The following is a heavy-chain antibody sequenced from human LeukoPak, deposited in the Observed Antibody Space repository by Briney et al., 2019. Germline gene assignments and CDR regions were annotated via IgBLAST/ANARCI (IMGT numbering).Heavy chain of an antibody. Sequence: TGGSLRLSCAASGFTFSSYAMHWVRQAPGKGLEWVAVISYDGSNKYYADSVKGRFTISRDNSKNTLHLQMNSLRAEDTAVYYCARDRFSMVRGPLYYYYGMDVWGQGTTVTVSS. CDR1: GFTFSSYA. V-gene: IGHV3-30*04. CDR2: ISYDGSNK. CDR3: ARDRFSMVRGPLYYYYGMDV. D-gene: IGHD3-10*01. J-gene: IGHJ6*02.